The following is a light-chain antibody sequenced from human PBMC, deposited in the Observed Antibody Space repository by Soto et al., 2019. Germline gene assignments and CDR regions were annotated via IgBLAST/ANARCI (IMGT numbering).Light chain of an antibody. CDR3: LLSYSGARPYVV. Sequence: QAVVTQEPSLTVSPGGTVTLTCGSSTGAVTSGHYPYWFQQKPGQAPRTLIYDTSNKYSWTPARFSGSLLGGKAALTLSDAQPEDEAEYYCLLSYSGARPYVVFGGGTKLTVL. J-gene: IGLJ2*01. CDR1: TGAVTSGHY. V-gene: IGLV7-46*01. CDR2: DTS.